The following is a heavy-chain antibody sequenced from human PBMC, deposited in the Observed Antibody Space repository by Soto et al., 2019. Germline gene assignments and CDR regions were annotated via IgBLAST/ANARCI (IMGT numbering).Heavy chain of an antibody. CDR2: IKLDGSET. J-gene: IGHJ4*02. CDR1: GFIFSNYW. Sequence: GGSLRLSCAASGFIFSNYWMSWVRQAPGKRLEWVANIKLDGSETYYVDSVKGRFTISRDNAKNSLSLQMNSLRAEDAAVYYCARGYNWIWETFDSWGQGTLVTVSS. CDR3: ARGYNWIWETFDS. D-gene: IGHD1-20*01. V-gene: IGHV3-7*05.